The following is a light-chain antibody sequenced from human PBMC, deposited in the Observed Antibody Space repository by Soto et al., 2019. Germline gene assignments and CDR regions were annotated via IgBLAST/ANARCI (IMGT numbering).Light chain of an antibody. J-gene: IGLJ7*01. CDR1: SSDVGGYNY. V-gene: IGLV2-14*01. Sequence: QSVLTQPASVSGSLGQSITISCSGTSSDVGGYNYVSWYQQHPAKAPKLIIYEVSNRPSGVSNRFSGSKSGNTASLTISGLQAEDEADYYCSSYRSVTTLGVFGGGTQLTVL. CDR2: EVS. CDR3: SSYRSVTTLGV.